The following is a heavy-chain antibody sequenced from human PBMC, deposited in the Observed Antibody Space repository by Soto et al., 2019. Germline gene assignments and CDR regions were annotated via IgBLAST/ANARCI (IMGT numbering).Heavy chain of an antibody. D-gene: IGHD5-12*01. CDR3: ARGRAVATNFDY. CDR2: IYYSGST. CDR1: GGSISSGGYY. Sequence: QVQLQESGPGLVKPSQTLSLTCTVSGGSISSGGYYWSWIRQHPGKGPAWIGYIYYSGSTYYNPSLKSRVTISVDTSKNQFSLKLSSVTAADTAVYYCARGRAVATNFDYWGQGTLVTVSS. J-gene: IGHJ4*02. V-gene: IGHV4-31*03.